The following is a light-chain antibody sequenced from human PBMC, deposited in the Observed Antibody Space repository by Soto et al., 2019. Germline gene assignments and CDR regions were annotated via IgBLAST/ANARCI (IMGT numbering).Light chain of an antibody. CDR1: SSNIGINT. Sequence: QSVLTQPPSASGTPGQRITISCSGSSSNIGINTVSWYQRLPRTAPKLLIYSNDQRPSGVPDRFSGSKSGTSASLAISGLQSEDEGDYYCSSWDDTLSGYVVFGGGTKLTVL. CDR2: SND. CDR3: SSWDDTLSGYVV. V-gene: IGLV1-44*01. J-gene: IGLJ2*01.